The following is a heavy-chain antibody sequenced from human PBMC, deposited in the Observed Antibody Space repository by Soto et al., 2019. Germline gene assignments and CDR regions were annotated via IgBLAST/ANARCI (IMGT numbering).Heavy chain of an antibody. J-gene: IGHJ6*02. V-gene: IGHV4-59*01. CDR1: GGSISSYY. CDR3: ARWSDYGDYYYYGLDV. CDR2: IYYNGST. D-gene: IGHD4-17*01. Sequence: SETLSLTCTVSGGSISSYYWSWIRQSPGKGLEWIGYIYYNGSTNYNPSLRSRVTISVGTSKNEFSLKVRSMTAADTAIYYCARWSDYGDYYYYGLDVWGQGTTVTVSS.